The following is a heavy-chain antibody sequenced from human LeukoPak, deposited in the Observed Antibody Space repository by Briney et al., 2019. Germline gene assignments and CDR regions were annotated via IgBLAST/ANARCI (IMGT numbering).Heavy chain of an antibody. CDR3: TTGGGGDGFDI. CDR2: IKSKTGGGTT. J-gene: IGHJ3*02. V-gene: IGHV3-15*01. Sequence: GGSLRLSCAASGFIFRNAWLTWVRQAPGKGLEWVGLIKSKTGGGTTDYAAPVKGRFTISRDDSKNMLYLQMSSLKTEDTAVYYCTTGGGGDGFDIWGQGTMVTVSS. D-gene: IGHD1-26*01. CDR1: GFIFRNAW.